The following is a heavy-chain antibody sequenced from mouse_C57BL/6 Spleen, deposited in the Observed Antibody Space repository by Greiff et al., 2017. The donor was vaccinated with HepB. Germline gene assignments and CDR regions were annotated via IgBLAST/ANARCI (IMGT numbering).Heavy chain of an antibody. V-gene: IGHV1-85*01. J-gene: IGHJ4*01. CDR2: IYPRDGST. Sequence: VHLVESGPELVKPGASVKLSCKASGYTFTSYDINWVKQRPGQGLEWIGWIYPRDGSTKYNEKFKGKATLTVDTSSSTAYMELHSLTSEDSAVYFCARSGPYYAMDYWGQGTSVTVSS. CDR3: ARSGPYYAMDY. CDR1: GYTFTSYD. D-gene: IGHD3-1*01.